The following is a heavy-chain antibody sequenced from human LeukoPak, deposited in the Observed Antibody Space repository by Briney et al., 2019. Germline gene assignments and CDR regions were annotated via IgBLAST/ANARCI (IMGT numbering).Heavy chain of an antibody. CDR3: ASTNLGEFNN. CDR1: GLSFSGHW. J-gene: IGHJ4*02. V-gene: IGHV3-7*01. CDR2: IKPDGSEK. D-gene: IGHD1-26*01. Sequence: PGGSLRLSCGASGLSFSGHWMTWVRQAPGRGLEWVANIKPDGSEKFYVDSVKGRFTISRDNADNLVYLQMISLTAEDTAVYYCASTNLGEFNNWGQGTLVTVSS.